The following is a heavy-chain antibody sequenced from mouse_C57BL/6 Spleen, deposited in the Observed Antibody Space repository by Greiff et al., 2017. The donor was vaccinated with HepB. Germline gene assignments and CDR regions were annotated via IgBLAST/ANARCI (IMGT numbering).Heavy chain of an antibody. D-gene: IGHD1-3*01. CDR3: ARKCPYYFDY. V-gene: IGHV1-55*01. CDR2: IYPGSGST. J-gene: IGHJ2*01. CDR1: GYTFTSYW. Sequence: QVQLKQSGAELVKPGASVKMSCKASGYTFTSYWITWVKQRPGQGLEWIGDIYPGSGSTNYNEKFKSKAPLTVDTSSSTAYMQLSSLTSEDSAVYYCARKCPYYFDYWGQGTTLTVAS.